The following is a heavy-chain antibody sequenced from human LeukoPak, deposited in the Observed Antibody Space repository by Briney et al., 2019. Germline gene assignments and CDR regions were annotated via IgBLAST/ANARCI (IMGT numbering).Heavy chain of an antibody. V-gene: IGHV3-53*01. CDR1: GFTVSSNY. D-gene: IGHD2-15*01. CDR3: AREEGGGSRPFDY. J-gene: IGHJ4*02. Sequence: GGSLRLSCAASGFTVSSNYINWVRQAPGKGLEWGSVIYSGGSTYYADSVKGRFTISRDTSKNTLYLQMNSLRAEDTAVYYCAREEGGGSRPFDYWGQGTLVTVSS. CDR2: IYSGGST.